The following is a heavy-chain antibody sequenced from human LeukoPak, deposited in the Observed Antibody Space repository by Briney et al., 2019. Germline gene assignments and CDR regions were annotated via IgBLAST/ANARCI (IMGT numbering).Heavy chain of an antibody. V-gene: IGHV4-59*12. Sequence: PSETLSLTCTVSGGSISSYYWSWIRQPPGKGLEWIGYIYYSGSTNYNPSLKSRVTISVDTSKNQFSLKLSSVTAADTAVYYCARGFYGSGSSNLDYWGQGTLVTVSS. D-gene: IGHD3-10*01. CDR2: IYYSGST. CDR1: GGSISSYY. CDR3: ARGFYGSGSSNLDY. J-gene: IGHJ4*02.